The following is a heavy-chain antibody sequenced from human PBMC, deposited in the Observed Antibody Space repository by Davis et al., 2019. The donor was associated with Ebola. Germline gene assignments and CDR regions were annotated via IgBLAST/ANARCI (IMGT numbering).Heavy chain of an antibody. D-gene: IGHD1-14*01. CDR1: GFTFSTYD. CDR2: IGRAGDT. Sequence: PGGSLRLSCAASGFTFSTYDMHWVRQTTEKGLEWVSAIGRAGDTHYLDSVKGRFTISRENAKNSLYLQMNSLRADDTAVYYCARSFSGYFDLWGRGTLVTVSS. V-gene: IGHV3-13*01. J-gene: IGHJ2*01. CDR3: ARSFSGYFDL.